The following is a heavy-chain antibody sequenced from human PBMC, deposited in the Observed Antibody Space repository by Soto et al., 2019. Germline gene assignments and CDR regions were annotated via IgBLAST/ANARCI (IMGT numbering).Heavy chain of an antibody. Sequence: SETLSITYTVSGCSISRYYWSWIRQPPGKGLEWIGYIYYSGSTNYNPSLKSRVTISVDTSKNQFSLKLSSVTAADTAVYYFSLDYYYMDVWGKGTTVTVSS. CDR3: SLDYYYMDV. V-gene: IGHV4-59*01. CDR2: IYYSGST. CDR1: GCSISRYY. J-gene: IGHJ6*03.